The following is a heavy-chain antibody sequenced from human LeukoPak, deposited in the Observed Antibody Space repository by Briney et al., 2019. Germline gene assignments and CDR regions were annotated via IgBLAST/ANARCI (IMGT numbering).Heavy chain of an antibody. J-gene: IGHJ6*02. CDR1: GFTFSSYS. Sequence: GGSLRLSCAASGFTFSSYSMNWVRQAPGKGLEWVSSISSSSSYIYYADSVKGRFTISRDNAKNSLYLQMNSLRAEDTAVYYCARGIRGPAGVWRSYYGMDVWGQGTTVTASS. V-gene: IGHV3-21*01. CDR3: ARGIRGPAGVWRSYYGMDV. D-gene: IGHD3-10*01. CDR2: ISSSSSYI.